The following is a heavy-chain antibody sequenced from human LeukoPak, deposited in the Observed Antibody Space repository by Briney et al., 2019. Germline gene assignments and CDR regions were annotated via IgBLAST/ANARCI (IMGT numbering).Heavy chain of an antibody. D-gene: IGHD3-22*01. CDR1: GFTFSSYS. CDR3: ASISSGYYYPDGPIDY. V-gene: IGHV3-21*01. CDR2: ISSSSSYI. J-gene: IGHJ4*02. Sequence: PGGSLRLSCAASGFTFSSYSMNWVRQAPGKGLEWVSSISSSSSYIYYADSVKGRFTISRDNAKSSLYLQMNSLRAEDTAVYYCASISSGYYYPDGPIDYWGQGTLVTVSS.